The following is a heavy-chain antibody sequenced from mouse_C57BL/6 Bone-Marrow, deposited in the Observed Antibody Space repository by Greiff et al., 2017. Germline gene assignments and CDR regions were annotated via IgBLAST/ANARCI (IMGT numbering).Heavy chain of an antibody. V-gene: IGHV1-15*01. CDR2: IDPETGGT. CDR3: TRWEATWDLAWFAY. J-gene: IGHJ3*01. Sequence: VQLQQSGAELVRPGASVTLSCKASGYTFTDYEMHWVKQTPVHGLEWIGAIDPETGGTAYNQKFKGKAILTADKSSSDAYMGLRSLTSEDSAVYYCTRWEATWDLAWFAYWGQGTLVTVSA. D-gene: IGHD4-1*01. CDR1: GYTFTDYE.